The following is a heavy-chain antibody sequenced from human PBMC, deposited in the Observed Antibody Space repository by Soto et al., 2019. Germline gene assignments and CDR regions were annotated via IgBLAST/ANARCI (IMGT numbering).Heavy chain of an antibody. V-gene: IGHV3-48*03. J-gene: IGHJ4*02. CDR3: ARDQSRITMVRGVIPFDY. CDR2: ISSSGSTI. Sequence: EVQLVESGGGLVQPGGSLRLSCAASGFTFSSYEMNWVRQAPGKGLEWVSYISSSGSTIYYADSVKGRFTISRDNAKNYLYLQMNSLTAEDTAVYYCARDQSRITMVRGVIPFDYWGQGTPVTVSS. CDR1: GFTFSSYE. D-gene: IGHD3-10*01.